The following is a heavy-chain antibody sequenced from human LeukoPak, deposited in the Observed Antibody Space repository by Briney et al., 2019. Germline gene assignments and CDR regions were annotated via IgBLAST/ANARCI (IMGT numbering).Heavy chain of an antibody. J-gene: IGHJ4*02. CDR2: ISWNSGSI. CDR3: GSSGRIFDY. CDR1: GFTFDDYA. D-gene: IGHD3-22*01. V-gene: IGHV3-9*01. Sequence: GGSLRLSCAACGFTFDDYAMHWVRQAPGKGLEWVSGISWNSGSIGYADSVKGRFTISRDNAKNSLYLQMNSLRAEDTALYYCGSSGRIFDYWGQGTLVTVSS.